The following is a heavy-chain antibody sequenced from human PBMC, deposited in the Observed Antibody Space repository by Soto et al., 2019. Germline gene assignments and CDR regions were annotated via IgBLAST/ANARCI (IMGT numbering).Heavy chain of an antibody. CDR1: GYTFTSYY. V-gene: IGHV1-46*01. CDR2: INPSGGST. J-gene: IGHJ4*02. D-gene: IGHD3-22*01. Sequence: ASVKVSCKASGYTFTSYYMHWVRQAPGQGLEWMGIINPSGGSTSYAQKFQCRVTMTRDTSTSTVYMELSSLRSEDTAVYYCARDKVIFRDSSGYYSKLFDSWGQGTLVTVSS. CDR3: ARDKVIFRDSSGYYSKLFDS.